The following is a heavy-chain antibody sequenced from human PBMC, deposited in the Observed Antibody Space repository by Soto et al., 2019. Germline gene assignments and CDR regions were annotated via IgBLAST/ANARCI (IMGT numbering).Heavy chain of an antibody. Sequence: QVQLQESGPGLVKPSQTLSLTCTVSGGSISSGNYYWSWIRQHPGKGLEWIGYIYYSGSTYYNPSLKSRVTMSVDTSKNQFSLKLSSVITADTAVYYCARGGGLRYFDWSYDYWGQGTLVTVSS. CDR1: GGSISSGNYY. CDR2: IYYSGST. CDR3: ARGGGLRYFDWSYDY. J-gene: IGHJ4*02. D-gene: IGHD3-9*01. V-gene: IGHV4-31*03.